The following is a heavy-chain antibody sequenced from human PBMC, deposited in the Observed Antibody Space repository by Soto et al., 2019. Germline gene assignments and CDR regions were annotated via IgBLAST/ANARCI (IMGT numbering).Heavy chain of an antibody. CDR1: GYTFTNYA. CDR2: INGGNGNT. J-gene: IGHJ1*01. V-gene: IGHV1-3*01. CDR3: ALVIVHCTGGSCYSGGYFEH. D-gene: IGHD2-15*01. Sequence: ASVKVSCKASGYTFTNYAIHWVRQAPGQRLEWMGWINGGNGNTKYSPKFQGRVTITRDTSASTAYMEMSSLGSEDTAVYYCALVIVHCTGGSCYSGGYFEHWGQGTPVTVSS.